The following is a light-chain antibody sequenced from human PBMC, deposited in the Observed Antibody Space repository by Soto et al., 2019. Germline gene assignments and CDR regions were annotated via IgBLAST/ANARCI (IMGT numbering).Light chain of an antibody. J-gene: IGKJ2*01. Sequence: EIVLTQSPGTLSLSPGERATLSCRASQSVSSSYLAWYQQKPGQAPRLIIYGASDRATGIPDRFSGSGSGTDFTLTISSLEPEDCAVYYCQQNGSSPYTFGQGTKRAIK. CDR1: QSVSSSY. CDR3: QQNGSSPYT. V-gene: IGKV3-20*01. CDR2: GAS.